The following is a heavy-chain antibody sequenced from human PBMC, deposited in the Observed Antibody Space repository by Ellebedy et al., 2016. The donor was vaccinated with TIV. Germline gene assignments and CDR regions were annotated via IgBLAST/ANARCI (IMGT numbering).Heavy chain of an antibody. D-gene: IGHD6-19*01. Sequence: GESLKIPCAASGFSFSAYTMTWVRQAPGKGLELVSGLYGSGAYYADSVKGRFTISRDNSKNTLYLQMNSLRAEDTAVYYCARIPGSGWYYDSWGHGTLVTVSS. J-gene: IGHJ4*01. CDR1: GFSFSAYT. CDR2: LYGSGA. CDR3: ARIPGSGWYYDS. V-gene: IGHV3-23*01.